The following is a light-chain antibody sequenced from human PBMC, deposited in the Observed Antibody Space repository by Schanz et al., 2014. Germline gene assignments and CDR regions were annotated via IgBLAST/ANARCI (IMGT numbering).Light chain of an antibody. Sequence: QSALTQPASVSGSPGQSITISCTGTSSDVGGYNYVSWYQQHPGKAPKVMIYDVSNRPSGVSNRFSGSKSGNTASLTISGLQAEDEAVYYCSSYAGSNNLVFGGGTKLTVL. CDR2: DVS. V-gene: IGLV2-14*01. CDR1: SSDVGGYNY. CDR3: SSYAGSNNLV. J-gene: IGLJ2*01.